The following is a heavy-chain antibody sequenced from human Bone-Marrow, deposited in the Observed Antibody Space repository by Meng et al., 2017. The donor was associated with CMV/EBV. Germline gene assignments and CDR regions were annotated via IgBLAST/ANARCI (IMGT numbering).Heavy chain of an antibody. V-gene: IGHV1-2*02. D-gene: IGHD1-26*01. CDR3: ARGSGSSELKRVDY. Sequence: KTSGYTFTGYYMHGVRQAPGQGLEWMGWINPNSGGTNYAQKFQGRVTMTRDTSISTAYMELSRLRSDDTAVYYCARGSGSSELKRVDYWGQGTLVTVSS. CDR1: GYTFTGYY. J-gene: IGHJ4*02. CDR2: INPNSGGT.